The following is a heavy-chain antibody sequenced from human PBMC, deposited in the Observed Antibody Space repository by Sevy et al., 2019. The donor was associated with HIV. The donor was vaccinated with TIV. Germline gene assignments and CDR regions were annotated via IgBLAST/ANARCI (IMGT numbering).Heavy chain of an antibody. J-gene: IGHJ3*02. D-gene: IGHD3-3*01. CDR1: GFTFSSYW. CDR2: IKQDGSEK. V-gene: IGHV3-7*01. CDR3: ARSSGYYTHDAFDI. Sequence: GGSLRLSCAASGFTFSSYWMSWVRQAPGKGLEWVANIKQDGSEKYYVDSVKGRFTISRDNAKNSLYLQMNSLRAEDTVVYYCARSSGYYTHDAFDIWGQGTMVTVSS.